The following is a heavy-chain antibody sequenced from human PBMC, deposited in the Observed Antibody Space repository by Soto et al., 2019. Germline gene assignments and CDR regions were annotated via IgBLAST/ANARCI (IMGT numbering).Heavy chain of an antibody. V-gene: IGHV4-34*01. Sequence: SETLSLTCAVYGGSFSGYYWSWIRQPPGKGLEWIGEINHSGSTNYNPSLKSRVTISVDTSKNQFSLKLSSVTAAHTAVYYCARPGYYDILNGYYYYYGMDVWGQGTTVTVSS. CDR3: ARPGYYDILNGYYYYYGMDV. J-gene: IGHJ6*02. CDR2: INHSGST. CDR1: GGSFSGYY. D-gene: IGHD3-9*01.